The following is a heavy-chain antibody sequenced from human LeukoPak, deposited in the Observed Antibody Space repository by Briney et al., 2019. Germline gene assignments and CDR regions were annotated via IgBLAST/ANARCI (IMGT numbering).Heavy chain of an antibody. CDR1: GGSISSSSYY. J-gene: IGHJ5*02. V-gene: IGHV4-39*07. Sequence: SETLSLTCTVSGGSISSSSYYWGWIRQPPGKGLEWIGSIYYSGSTYYNPSLKSRVTISVDTSKNQFSLKLSSVTAADTAVYYCARRYRHAIRPGYCSGGSCYERWYNWFDPWGQGTLVTVSS. CDR3: ARRYRHAIRPGYCSGGSCYERWYNWFDP. CDR2: IYYSGST. D-gene: IGHD2-15*01.